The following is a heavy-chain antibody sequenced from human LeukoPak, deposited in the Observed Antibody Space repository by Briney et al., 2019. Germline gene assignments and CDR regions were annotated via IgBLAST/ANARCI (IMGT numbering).Heavy chain of an antibody. Sequence: ASVKVSCKTSGGTFLSHTFSWVRQAPGQGLEWMGKITPVINTANYAQTFQGRVSIYADKSTTTAHMDLSDLRPDDTAVYYCARVNLRGSNYNWFDPWGQGTRVTVSS. V-gene: IGHV1-69*08. CDR1: GGTFLSHT. CDR2: ITPVINTA. J-gene: IGHJ5*02. D-gene: IGHD1-26*01. CDR3: ARVNLRGSNYNWFDP.